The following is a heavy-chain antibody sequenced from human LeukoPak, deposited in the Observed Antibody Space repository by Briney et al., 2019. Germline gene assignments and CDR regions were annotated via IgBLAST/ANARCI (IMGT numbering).Heavy chain of an antibody. CDR2: ISGSGGST. J-gene: IGHJ6*03. V-gene: IGHV3-23*01. Sequence: GGSLRLSCAASGFTFSSYAMSWVRQAPGKGLEWVSAISGSGGSTYYADSVKGRFTISRDNSKNTLYLQMNSLRAEDTAVYYCARRVIDYYYYYMDVWGKGTTVTVSS. CDR3: ARRVIDYYYYYMDV. CDR1: GFTFSSYA.